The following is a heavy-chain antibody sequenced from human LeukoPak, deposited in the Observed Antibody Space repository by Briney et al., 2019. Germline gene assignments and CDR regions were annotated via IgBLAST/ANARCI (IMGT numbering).Heavy chain of an antibody. D-gene: IGHD3-9*01. CDR3: ARAITILRDEVDY. Sequence: ASVKVSCKVSGYTLTELSMHWVRQAPGQGLEWMGIINPSGGSTSYAQKFQGRVTMTRDTSTSTVYMELSSLRSEDTAVYYCARAITILRDEVDYWGQGTLVTVSS. CDR2: INPSGGST. CDR1: GYTLTELS. J-gene: IGHJ4*02. V-gene: IGHV1-46*01.